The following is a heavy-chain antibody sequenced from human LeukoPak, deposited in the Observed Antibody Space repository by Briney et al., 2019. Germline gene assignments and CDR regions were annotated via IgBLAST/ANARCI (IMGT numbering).Heavy chain of an antibody. D-gene: IGHD2-2*03. CDR1: GLTFSDYT. CDR3: ASVGHCTSSSCPYYFDY. CDR2: ISSSSSTI. Sequence: GGSLGLSCAASGLTFSDYTMNWVRQAPGKGLKWVSYISSSSSTISYADSVKGRFTISRDNAKNSLFLQMNSLRAEDTAVYYCASVGHCTSSSCPYYFDYWGQGTLVTVSS. J-gene: IGHJ4*02. V-gene: IGHV3-48*01.